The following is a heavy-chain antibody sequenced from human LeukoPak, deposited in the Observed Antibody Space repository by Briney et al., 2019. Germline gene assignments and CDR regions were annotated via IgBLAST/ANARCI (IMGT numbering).Heavy chain of an antibody. CDR2: IYPGDSDT. D-gene: IGHD3-16*01. CDR3: ARHQAMITSFDYGTDV. J-gene: IGHJ6*02. V-gene: IGHV5-51*01. Sequence: GESLKISCKGSGYSFTSYWIGWVRQMPGKGLEWMGSIYPGDSDTRYSPSFQGQVTISADKSISTAYLQLSGLKASDTAMYFCARHQAMITSFDYGTDVWGQGTTVTVSS. CDR1: GYSFTSYW.